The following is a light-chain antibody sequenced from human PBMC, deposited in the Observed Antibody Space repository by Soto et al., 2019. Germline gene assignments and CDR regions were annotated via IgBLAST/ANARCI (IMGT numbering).Light chain of an antibody. J-gene: IGKJ1*01. CDR3: QQYGNSQWT. CDR2: AAS. V-gene: IGKV3-20*01. CDR1: QTVRNNY. Sequence: IVFTHSPGTLYLYTGERATLSCRASQTVRNNYLAWYQQKPGQAPRLLIYAASSRVTGVPDRFSGSGSGTDFTLTISRLEPEDVSVDYCQQYGNSQWTFGQGTKVDIK.